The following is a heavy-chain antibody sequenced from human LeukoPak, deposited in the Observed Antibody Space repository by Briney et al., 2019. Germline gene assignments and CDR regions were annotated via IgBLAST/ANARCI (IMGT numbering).Heavy chain of an antibody. D-gene: IGHD2-21*02. J-gene: IGHJ4*02. CDR1: GFTFSSYS. Sequence: GGSLRLSCAASGFTFSSYSMNWVRQAPGKGLEWVSSISSSSSYIYYADSVKGRFTISRDNAKNSLYLQMNSLRAEDTAVYYCASQRLAYCGGDCHDYWGQGTLVTVSS. V-gene: IGHV3-21*01. CDR3: ASQRLAYCGGDCHDY. CDR2: ISSSSSYI.